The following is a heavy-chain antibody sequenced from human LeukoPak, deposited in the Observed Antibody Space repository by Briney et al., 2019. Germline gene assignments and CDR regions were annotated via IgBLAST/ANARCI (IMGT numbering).Heavy chain of an antibody. CDR1: GGSFSGYY. CDR3: ARVRTIKDY. Sequence: PSETLSLTCAVYGGSFSGYYWSWIRQPPGKGLEWIGEINHSGSTNYNPSLKSRVTISVDTSKNQFSLKLSSVTAADTAVYYCARVRTIKDYWGQGTLVTVSS. D-gene: IGHD2-21*01. J-gene: IGHJ4*02. CDR2: INHSGST. V-gene: IGHV4-34*01.